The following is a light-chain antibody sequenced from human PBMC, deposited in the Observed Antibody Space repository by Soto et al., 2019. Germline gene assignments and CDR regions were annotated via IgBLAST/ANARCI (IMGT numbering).Light chain of an antibody. CDR1: SSDVGGYNY. CDR2: DVT. CDR3: QVWDSSSDHVV. J-gene: IGLJ2*01. V-gene: IGLV2-11*01. Sequence: QSALTQPRSVSGSPGQSVTISCTGTSSDVGGYNYVSWYQQHPGRAPKFMIYDVTKRPSGVPDRFSGSKSGNTASLTISGLQVEDEADYYCQVWDSSSDHVVFGGGTKLTVL.